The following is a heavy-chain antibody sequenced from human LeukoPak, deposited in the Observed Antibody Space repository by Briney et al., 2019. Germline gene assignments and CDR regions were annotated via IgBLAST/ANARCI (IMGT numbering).Heavy chain of an antibody. V-gene: IGHV4-4*02. D-gene: IGHD2-2*01. CDR1: SDSIFTSNW. CDR2: IFHSGST. J-gene: IGHJ4*02. CDR3: TRSPTKRVPEDY. Sequence: SETLSLACTVSSDSIFTSNWWSWVRQPPGKGLEWIGQIFHSGSTSYSPSLKSRVTISMDKSKNQISLRLTSVTAADTAVYYCTRSPTKRVPEDYWGQGTLVTVSS.